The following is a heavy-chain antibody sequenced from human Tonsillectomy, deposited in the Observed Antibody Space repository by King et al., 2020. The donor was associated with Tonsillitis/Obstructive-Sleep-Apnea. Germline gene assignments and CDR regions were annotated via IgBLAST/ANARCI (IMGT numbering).Heavy chain of an antibody. CDR3: ATGGAIYCSGTSCLNNWFDP. CDR1: GGSISSYY. J-gene: IGHJ5*02. CDR2: IYYSGST. Sequence: VQLQESGPGLVKPSETLSLTCTVSGGSISSYYWSWIRQPPGKGLEWIGYIYYSGSTNYNPSLKSRVTISVETSKNQFSLKLSSVTAADTAVYYCATGGAIYCSGTSCLNNWFDPWGQGTLVTVSS. D-gene: IGHD2-2*01. V-gene: IGHV4-59*01.